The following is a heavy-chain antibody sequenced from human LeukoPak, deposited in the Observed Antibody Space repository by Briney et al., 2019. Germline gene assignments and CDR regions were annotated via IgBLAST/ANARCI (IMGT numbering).Heavy chain of an antibody. CDR1: GGSISSYY. CDR2: IYSSGST. V-gene: IGHV4-4*07. CDR3: ARESFSYTGWFDP. J-gene: IGHJ5*02. Sequence: KASEILSLTCTVSGGSISSYYWSWIRQPAGKGLEWIGRIYSSGSTKYNPSLKSRVSMSVDTSKNQFSLKLNSVTAADTAVYYCARESFSYTGWFDPWGQGTLVTVSS. D-gene: IGHD3-16*02.